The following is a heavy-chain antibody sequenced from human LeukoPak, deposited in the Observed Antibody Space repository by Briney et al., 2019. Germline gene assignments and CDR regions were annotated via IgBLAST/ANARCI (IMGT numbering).Heavy chain of an antibody. CDR2: ISSGNSNI. CDR3: AKDGAVAGTLSDY. J-gene: IGHJ4*02. V-gene: IGHV3-48*01. CDR1: GFTFSSYT. D-gene: IGHD6-19*01. Sequence: GGSLRLSCAASGFTFSSYTMNWVRQAPGKGLEWVSYISSGNSNIYYADSVKGRFTISRDNAKNSLYLQMNSLRAEDTAVYYCAKDGAVAGTLSDYWGQGTLVTVSS.